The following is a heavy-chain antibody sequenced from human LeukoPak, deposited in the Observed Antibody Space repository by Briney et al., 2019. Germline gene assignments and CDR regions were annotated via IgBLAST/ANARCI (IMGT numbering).Heavy chain of an antibody. V-gene: IGHV3-74*01. Sequence: GGSLRLSCAASVFTFSNYWMHWVRQAPGKGLVWVSRIGSYTTYADAVKGRSTISRDNAKNTVHLQMNSLRAEDTAVYYCTGSSPGPNAFDIWGQGTMVTVSS. J-gene: IGHJ3*02. CDR2: IGSYT. D-gene: IGHD3-10*01. CDR1: VFTFSNYW. CDR3: TGSSPGPNAFDI.